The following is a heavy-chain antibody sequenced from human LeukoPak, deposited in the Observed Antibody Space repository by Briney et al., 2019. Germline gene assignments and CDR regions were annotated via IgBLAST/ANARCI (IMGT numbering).Heavy chain of an antibody. CDR1: GFTFSSYG. V-gene: IGHV3-30*02. Sequence: GGSLRLSCAASGFTFSSYGMHWVRQAPGKGLEWVAFIRYDGSNKYYADSVKGRFTISRDNSKNTLYLQMNSLRAEDTAVYYCAKDQSCSSWYGRCFGACYYGMDVWGQGTTVTVSS. J-gene: IGHJ6*02. CDR2: IRYDGSNK. CDR3: AKDQSCSSWYGRCFGACYYGMDV. D-gene: IGHD6-13*01.